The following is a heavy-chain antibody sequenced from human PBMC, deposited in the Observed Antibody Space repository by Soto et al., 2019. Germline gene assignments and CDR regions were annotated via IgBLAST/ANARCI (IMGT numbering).Heavy chain of an antibody. V-gene: IGHV3-23*01. Sequence: EVQLLESGGGLVQPGGSLRLSCAASGFTFSSYAMSWVRQAPGKGLEWVSAISGSGGSTYYADSVKGRFTISRDNSKNTLYLQMNILIAEDTAVYYCAKNVWGITIFGGMDVWGQGTTVTVSS. CDR2: ISGSGGST. CDR3: AKNVWGITIFGGMDV. J-gene: IGHJ6*02. D-gene: IGHD3-9*01. CDR1: GFTFSSYA.